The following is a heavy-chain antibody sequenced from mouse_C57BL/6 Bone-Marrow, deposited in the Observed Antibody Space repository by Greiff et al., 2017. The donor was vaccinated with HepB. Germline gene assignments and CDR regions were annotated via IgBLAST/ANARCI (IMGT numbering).Heavy chain of an antibody. CDR2: IRNKANNHAT. V-gene: IGHV6-6*01. CDR1: GFTCSDAW. Sequence: EVKVEESGGGLVQPGGSMKLSCAASGFTCSDAWMDWVRQSPEKGLEWVAEIRNKANNHATYYAESVKGRFTISRDDSKSSVYLQMNSLRAEDTGIYYCTRQGLLWYFDVWGTGTTVTVSS. J-gene: IGHJ1*03. D-gene: IGHD2-3*01. CDR3: TRQGLLWYFDV.